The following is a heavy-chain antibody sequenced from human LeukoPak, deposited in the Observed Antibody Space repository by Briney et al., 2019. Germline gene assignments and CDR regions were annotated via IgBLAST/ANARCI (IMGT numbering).Heavy chain of an antibody. Sequence: GGSLRLSCAASGFTFSSYGMHWVRQAPGKGLEWVAFIRYDGSSKYYADSVKGRFTISRDNSKNTLYLQMNSLRAEDTAVYYCAKDRPPSSTNPYYFDYWGQGTLVTVSS. V-gene: IGHV3-30*02. J-gene: IGHJ4*02. CDR3: AKDRPPSSTNPYYFDY. D-gene: IGHD2-2*01. CDR1: GFTFSSYG. CDR2: IRYDGSSK.